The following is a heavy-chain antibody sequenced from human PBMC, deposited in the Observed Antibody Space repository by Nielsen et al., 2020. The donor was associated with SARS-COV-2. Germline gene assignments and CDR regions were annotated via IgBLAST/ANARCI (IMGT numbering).Heavy chain of an antibody. D-gene: IGHD3-3*01. CDR3: AKTTRRNLEWLLGDFDY. V-gene: IGHV3-30*02. Sequence: WIRQPPGKGLEWVAFIRYGGSNKYYADSVKGRFTISRDNSKNTLYLQMNSLRAEDTAVYYCAKTTRRNLEWLLGDFDYWGQGTLVTVSS. J-gene: IGHJ4*02. CDR2: IRYGGSNK.